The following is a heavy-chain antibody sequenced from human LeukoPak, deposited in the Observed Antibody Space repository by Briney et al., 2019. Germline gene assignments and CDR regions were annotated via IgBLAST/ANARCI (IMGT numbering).Heavy chain of an antibody. J-gene: IGHJ4*02. CDR1: GFTFSSYV. D-gene: IGHD1-26*01. Sequence: PGGSLRLSCAASGFTFSSYVMNWVRQAPGKGLEWVSVISGGGGSTYYADSVKGRFTISRDNSKNTLYLQMNSLRAEDTAVYYCARDRRGGYGSSKDYWGQGTLVTVSS. CDR2: ISGGGGST. V-gene: IGHV3-23*01. CDR3: ARDRRGGYGSSKDY.